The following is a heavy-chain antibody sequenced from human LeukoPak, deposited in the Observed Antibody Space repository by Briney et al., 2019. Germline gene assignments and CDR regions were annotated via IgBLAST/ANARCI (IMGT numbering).Heavy chain of an antibody. CDR1: GGSISSSSYF. CDR2: IYYTGNI. Sequence: SETLSLTCTVSGGSISSSSYFWDWIRQPPGKGLEWIGSIYYTGNIYYTPSLKNRVTISVDTSKNQFSLKLSSVTAADTAVYYCARRAAMVTDFVDYWGQGTLVTVSS. J-gene: IGHJ4*02. D-gene: IGHD5-18*01. CDR3: ARRAAMVTDFVDY. V-gene: IGHV4-39*01.